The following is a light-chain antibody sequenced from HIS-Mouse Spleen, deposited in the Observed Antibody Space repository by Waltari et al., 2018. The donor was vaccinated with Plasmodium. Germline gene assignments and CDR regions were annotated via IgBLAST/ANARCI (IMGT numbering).Light chain of an antibody. CDR2: EGS. V-gene: IGLV2-23*01. J-gene: IGLJ1*01. CDR3: CSYAGSSTYV. CDR1: SSDVGSYNT. Sequence: QSALTQPASVSGSPGQSITIYCTGTSSDVGSYNTVSWYQQHPGKAPKLMIYEGSKRPSGVSNRFSGSKSGNTASLTISGLQAEDEADYYCCSYAGSSTYVFGTGTKVTVL.